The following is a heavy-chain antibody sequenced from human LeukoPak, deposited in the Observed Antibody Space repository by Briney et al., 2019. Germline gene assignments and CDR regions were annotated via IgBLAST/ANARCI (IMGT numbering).Heavy chain of an antibody. J-gene: IGHJ6*03. Sequence: ASVKVSCKASGYTFTGYYIHWVRQAPGQGLEWMGWMNPNSGNIGYAQEFQGRVTMTRNTSISTAYMELSSLRSEDTAVYYCARADYTIFGVVPYYMDVWGKGTTVTVSS. D-gene: IGHD3-3*01. CDR3: ARADYTIFGVVPYYMDV. CDR2: MNPNSGNI. CDR1: GYTFTGYY. V-gene: IGHV1-8*02.